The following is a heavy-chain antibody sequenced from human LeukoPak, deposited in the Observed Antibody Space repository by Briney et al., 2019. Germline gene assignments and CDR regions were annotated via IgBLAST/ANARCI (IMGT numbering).Heavy chain of an antibody. CDR1: GGCISSYY. Sequence: SETLSLTCTVSGGCISSYYWSWIRQPPGKGLECIGYIYYSGSTNYNPSLKSRVTISVDTSKNQFSLKLSPVTAADTAVYYCARVLDYYDSSGYPYYYYYYMDVWGKGTTVTISS. CDR2: IYYSGST. CDR3: ARVLDYYDSSGYPYYYYYYMDV. J-gene: IGHJ6*03. D-gene: IGHD3-22*01. V-gene: IGHV4-59*01.